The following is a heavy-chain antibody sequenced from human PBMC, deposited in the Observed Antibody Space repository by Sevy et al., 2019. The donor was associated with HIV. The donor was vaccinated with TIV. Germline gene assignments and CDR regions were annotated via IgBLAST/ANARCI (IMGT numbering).Heavy chain of an antibody. CDR3: ARVKEWLVQCAFDI. V-gene: IGHV1-18*01. CDR2: ISAYNGNT. CDR1: GYTFTSYG. J-gene: IGHJ3*02. Sequence: ASVKVSCKASGYTFTSYGISWVRQAPGQGLEWMGWISAYNGNTNYAQKLRGRVTMTTDTSTSTAYMELRSLRSDDTAVYYCARVKEWLVQCAFDIWGQGTMVTVSS. D-gene: IGHD6-19*01.